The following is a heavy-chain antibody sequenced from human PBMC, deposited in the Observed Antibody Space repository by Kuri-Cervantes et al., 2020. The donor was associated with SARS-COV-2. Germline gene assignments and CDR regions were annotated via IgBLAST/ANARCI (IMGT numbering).Heavy chain of an antibody. Sequence: GGSLRLSCAASGFTFSSYGMHWVRQAPGKGLEWVAVIWYDGSNKYYADSMKGRFTISRDNSKNTLYLQMNSLRAEDTAVYYCARDLGGYYYVSLDHWGQGTLVTVSS. CDR3: ARDLGGYYYVSLDH. D-gene: IGHD3-22*01. V-gene: IGHV3-33*01. J-gene: IGHJ4*02. CDR2: IWYDGSNK. CDR1: GFTFSSYG.